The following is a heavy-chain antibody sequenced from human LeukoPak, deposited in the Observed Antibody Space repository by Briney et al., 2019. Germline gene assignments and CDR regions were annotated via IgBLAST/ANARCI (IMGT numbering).Heavy chain of an antibody. Sequence: SETLSLTCAVSGYSISSGYYWGWIRQPPGKGLEWIGSIYHSGSTYYNPSLKSRVTISVDTSKNQFSLKLSSVTAADTAVYYCARELYSSGWDGDYYYYMDVWGKGTTVTVSS. CDR2: IYHSGST. D-gene: IGHD6-19*01. J-gene: IGHJ6*03. V-gene: IGHV4-38-2*02. CDR1: GYSISSGYY. CDR3: ARELYSSGWDGDYYYYMDV.